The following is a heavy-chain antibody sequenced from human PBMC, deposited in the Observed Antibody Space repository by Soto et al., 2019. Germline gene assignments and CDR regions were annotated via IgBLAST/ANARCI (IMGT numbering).Heavy chain of an antibody. CDR3: ASLAYSNYFDY. CDR2: ISSSSSYI. Sequence: EVQLVESGGGLVKPGGSLRLSCAASGFTFSSYSMNWVRQAPGKGLEWVASISSSSSYIYYADSVKGRFTISRDNAKNSLYLQMNSLSAEDTAVYYCASLAYSNYFDYWGQGTLVTVSS. V-gene: IGHV3-21*01. J-gene: IGHJ4*02. CDR1: GFTFSSYS. D-gene: IGHD4-4*01.